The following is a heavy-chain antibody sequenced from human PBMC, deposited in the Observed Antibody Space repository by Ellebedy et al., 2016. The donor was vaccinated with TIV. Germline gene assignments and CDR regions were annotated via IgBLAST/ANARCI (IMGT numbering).Heavy chain of an antibody. CDR2: IRSKAYGGTT. CDR3: TRDLYYYDSSGYYPVPYYFDY. D-gene: IGHD3-22*01. J-gene: IGHJ4*02. Sequence: GESLKISCAASGFTFSNAWMSWVRQAPGKGLEWVGFIRSKAYGGTTEYAASVKGRFTISRDDSKSIAYLQMNSLKTEDTAVYYCTRDLYYYDSSGYYPVPYYFDYWGQGTLVTVSS. CDR1: GFTFSNAW. V-gene: IGHV3-49*04.